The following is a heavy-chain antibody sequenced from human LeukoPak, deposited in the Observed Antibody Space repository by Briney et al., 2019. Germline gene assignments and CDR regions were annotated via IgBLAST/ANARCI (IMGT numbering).Heavy chain of an antibody. J-gene: IGHJ4*02. Sequence: ASVTVSCTASGGTFSSYAISWVRQAPGQGLEWMGGIIPIFGTANYAQKFQGRVTITTDESTSTAYMELSSLRSEDTAVYYCARGIVVPAAIGLDYWGQGTLVTVSS. CDR1: GGTFSSYA. CDR2: IIPIFGTA. D-gene: IGHD2-2*01. CDR3: ARGIVVPAAIGLDY. V-gene: IGHV1-69*05.